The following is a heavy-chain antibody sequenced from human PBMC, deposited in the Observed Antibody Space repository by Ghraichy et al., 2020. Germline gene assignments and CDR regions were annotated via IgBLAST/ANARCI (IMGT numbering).Heavy chain of an antibody. CDR1: GGSFSGYY. D-gene: IGHD1/OR15-1a*01. CDR2: INHSGST. Sequence: ESLNISCAVYGGSFSGYYWSWIRQPPGKGLEWIGEINHSGSTNYNPSLKSRVTISVDTSKNQFSLKLSSVTAADTAVYYCARTKGLRNKERFDYWGQGTLVTVSS. V-gene: IGHV4-34*01. J-gene: IGHJ4*02. CDR3: ARTKGLRNKERFDY.